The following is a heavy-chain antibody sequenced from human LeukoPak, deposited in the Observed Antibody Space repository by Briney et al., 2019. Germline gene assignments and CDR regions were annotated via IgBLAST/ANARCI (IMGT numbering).Heavy chain of an antibody. CDR3: ARVGYSSGWYDGDYFDY. V-gene: IGHV4-4*07. J-gene: IGHJ4*02. CDR2: IYTSGST. Sequence: SETLSLTCTVSGGSISSYYWSWIRQPAGKGLEWIGRIYTSGSTNYNPSLKSRVTMSVDTSKNQFSLKLSSVTAADTAVHYCARVGYSSGWYDGDYFDYWGQGTLVTVSS. CDR1: GGSISSYY. D-gene: IGHD6-19*01.